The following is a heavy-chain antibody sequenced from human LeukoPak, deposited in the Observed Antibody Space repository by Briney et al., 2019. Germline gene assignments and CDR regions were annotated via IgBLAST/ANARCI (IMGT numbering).Heavy chain of an antibody. J-gene: IGHJ3*02. V-gene: IGHV3-13*01. CDR3: ARLRGYSYGINGFDI. D-gene: IGHD5-18*01. CDR2: IGTAHDA. CDR1: GFTFNDYD. Sequence: PGGALRLSCAASGFTFNDYDMHWVREATAKGLEWLSGIGTAHDAHYAGSVKCRFTISRESATNSVYLQMNSLRDGDTAVYYCARLRGYSYGINGFDIWGQGTMVTVSS.